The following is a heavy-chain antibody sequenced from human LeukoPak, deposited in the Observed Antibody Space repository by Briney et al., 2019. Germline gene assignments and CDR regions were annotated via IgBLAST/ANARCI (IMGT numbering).Heavy chain of an antibody. CDR3: ARVGSGSYYPDLDY. J-gene: IGHJ4*02. V-gene: IGHV4-30-2*01. D-gene: IGHD3-10*01. Sequence: SETLSLTCTVSGGSISSGGYYWSWIRQPPGKGLEWIGYIYHSGSTYYNPSLKSRVTISVDRSKNQFSLKLSSVTAADTAVYYCARVGSGSYYPDLDYWGQGTLVTVSS. CDR1: GGSISSGGYY. CDR2: IYHSGST.